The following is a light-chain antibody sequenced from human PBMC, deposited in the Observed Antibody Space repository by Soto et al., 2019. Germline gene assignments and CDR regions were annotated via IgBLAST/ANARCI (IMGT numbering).Light chain of an antibody. Sequence: EIVLMQSPGTLSLSPGERATLSCRASQSVSSSYLAWYQQKPGQAPRLLIYGASSRATGIPDRFSGSGSGTDFTLTISRLEPEDFAVYYCQQYGSSPHATFGQGTKVEIK. CDR1: QSVSSSY. CDR3: QQYGSSPHAT. J-gene: IGKJ1*01. CDR2: GAS. V-gene: IGKV3-20*01.